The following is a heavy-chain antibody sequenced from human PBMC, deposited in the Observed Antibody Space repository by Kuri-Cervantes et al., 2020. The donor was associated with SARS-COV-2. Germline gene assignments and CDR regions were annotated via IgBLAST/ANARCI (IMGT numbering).Heavy chain of an antibody. Sequence: ASVKVSCKTSGYSFTGYYVHWVRQAPGQGLEWMGWINPNNGGTHSAQKFQGRVTMTRDTSITTAYMELSSLRAEDTAVYYCAREFCSSTSCEISGPHDAFDIWGQGTMVTVSS. CDR2: INPNNGGT. V-gene: IGHV1-2*02. CDR1: GYSFTGYY. D-gene: IGHD2-2*01. CDR3: AREFCSSTSCEISGPHDAFDI. J-gene: IGHJ3*02.